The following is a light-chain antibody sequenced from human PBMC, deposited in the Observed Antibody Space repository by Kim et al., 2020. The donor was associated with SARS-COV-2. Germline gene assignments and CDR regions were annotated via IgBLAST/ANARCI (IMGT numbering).Light chain of an antibody. Sequence: PPEERATLSCRASQSVSSTYLAWYQQKPGQAPSLLIDGASSRATGIPDRFSGSGSGTDFTLTISRLEPEDFAVYYWQQYGSSPLTFGGGTKVDIK. CDR3: QQYGSSPLT. J-gene: IGKJ4*01. CDR1: QSVSSTY. V-gene: IGKV3-20*01. CDR2: GAS.